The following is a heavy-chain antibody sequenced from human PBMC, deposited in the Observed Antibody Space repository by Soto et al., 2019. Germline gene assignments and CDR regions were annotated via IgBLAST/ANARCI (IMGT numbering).Heavy chain of an antibody. CDR3: AKSQEIGTHFFDS. J-gene: IGHJ4*02. D-gene: IGHD6-13*01. CDR2: IGTAGDT. CDR1: GFTFSGFD. V-gene: IGHV3-13*01. Sequence: AGGSLRLSCAASGFTFSGFDMHWVRQPTGKGLEWVSSIGTAGDTYYAVSVKGRFTISRDNAKNSLSLQMNSLRAGDMAVYFCAKSQEIGTHFFDSWGQGTQVTVSS.